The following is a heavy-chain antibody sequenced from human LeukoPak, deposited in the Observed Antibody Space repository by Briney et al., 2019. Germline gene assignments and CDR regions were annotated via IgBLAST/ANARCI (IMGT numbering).Heavy chain of an antibody. Sequence: GESLKISCKGSGYSFTSYWIGWVRQMPGKGLEWMRIIYPGDSDTRYSPSFQGQVTISADKSISTAYLQWSSLKASDTAMYYCARRGYSYGLTGYFDYWGQGTLVTVSS. CDR3: ARRGYSYGLTGYFDY. V-gene: IGHV5-51*01. CDR2: IYPGDSDT. J-gene: IGHJ4*02. CDR1: GYSFTSYW. D-gene: IGHD5-18*01.